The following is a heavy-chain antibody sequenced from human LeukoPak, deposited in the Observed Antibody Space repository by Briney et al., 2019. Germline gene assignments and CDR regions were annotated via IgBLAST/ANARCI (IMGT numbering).Heavy chain of an antibody. D-gene: IGHD3-22*01. J-gene: IGHJ4*02. CDR2: INEDGSEK. V-gene: IGHV3-7*01. CDR1: GFTFSTYG. Sequence: GGSLRLSCAASGFTFSTYGMSWVRQAPGKGLEWVANINEDGSEKYYGDSVKGRFTISRDNAKNSLYLEMNSLRVEDTAVYYCARDSSGYQWGQGTLVTVSS. CDR3: ARDSSGYQ.